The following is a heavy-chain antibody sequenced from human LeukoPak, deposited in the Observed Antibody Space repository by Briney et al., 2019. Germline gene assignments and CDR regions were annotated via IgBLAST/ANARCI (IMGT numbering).Heavy chain of an antibody. J-gene: IGHJ2*01. CDR3: ARERYSSSPGAFDL. V-gene: IGHV3-21*01. Sequence: GGSLRLSCAASGFTFSSYSMNWVRQAPGKGLEWVSSISSSSSYIYYADSVKGRFTISRDNAKNSLYLQMNSLRAEDTAVYYCARERYSSSPGAFDLWGRGALVTVSS. CDR1: GFTFSSYS. CDR2: ISSSSSYI. D-gene: IGHD6-13*01.